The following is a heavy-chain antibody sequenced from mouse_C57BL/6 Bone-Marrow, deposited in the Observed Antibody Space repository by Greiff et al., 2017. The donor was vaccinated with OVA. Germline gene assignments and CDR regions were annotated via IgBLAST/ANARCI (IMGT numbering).Heavy chain of an antibody. V-gene: IGHV1-78*01. J-gene: IGHJ4*01. CDR3: ARTGLDYGNFYYAMDY. CDR1: GYTFTDHT. CDR2: IYPRDSST. Sequence: VQLQQSDAELVKPGASVKISCKASGYTFTDHTIHWMKQRPEQGLEWIGDIYPRDSSTKYNEKFKGKATLTADKSSSTTYMKRNSLASEDSAVYFCARTGLDYGNFYYAMDYWGQGTSVTVSS. D-gene: IGHD2-1*01.